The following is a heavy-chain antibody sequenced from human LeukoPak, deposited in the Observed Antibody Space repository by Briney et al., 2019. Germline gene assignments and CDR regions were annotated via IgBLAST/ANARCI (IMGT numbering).Heavy chain of an antibody. CDR3: ARHSSSYLDYWGQ. V-gene: IGHV1-2*02. Sequence: ASVTVSCKASGYTFTGYHMHWVRQAPGQGLEWMGWINSNSGGTHYAQKFQGRVTMTRDTSISTAYMALSRLRSDDTAVYYCARHSSSYLDYWGQGGQGTLVTVSS. CDR1: GYTFTGYH. J-gene: IGHJ4*02. CDR2: INSNSGGT. D-gene: IGHD6-13*01.